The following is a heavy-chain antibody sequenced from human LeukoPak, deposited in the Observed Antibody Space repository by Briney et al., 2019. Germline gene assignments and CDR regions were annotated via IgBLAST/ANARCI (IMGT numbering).Heavy chain of an antibody. J-gene: IGHJ6*03. Sequence: GGSLRLSCAASGFTFSSYGMHWVRQAPGKGLEWVAVISYDGSNKYYADSVKGRLTISRDNSKNTLYLQMNSLRAEDTAVYYCAKIAIGNGYYYYYYMDVWGKGTTVTVSS. CDR3: AKIAIGNGYYYYYYMDV. CDR2: ISYDGSNK. CDR1: GFTFSSYG. D-gene: IGHD2-8*01. V-gene: IGHV3-30*18.